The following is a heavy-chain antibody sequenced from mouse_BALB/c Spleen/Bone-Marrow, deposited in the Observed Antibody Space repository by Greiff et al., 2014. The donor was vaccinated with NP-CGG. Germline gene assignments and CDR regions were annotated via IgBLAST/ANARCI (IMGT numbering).Heavy chain of an antibody. V-gene: IGHV1-5*01. CDR3: ARNWDWVFAY. CDR2: IYPGNNGA. CDR1: GYTFTNYW. Sequence: VQLKQSGTVLARSGASLRMSCKASGYTFTNYWINWIRQRPGQGLEWIGAIYPGNNGAKYTQKFKAKAKLTAVTSTSTADMELSSLTNEDSAVYYCARNWDWVFAYWGQGTLVTVSA. J-gene: IGHJ3*01. D-gene: IGHD4-1*01.